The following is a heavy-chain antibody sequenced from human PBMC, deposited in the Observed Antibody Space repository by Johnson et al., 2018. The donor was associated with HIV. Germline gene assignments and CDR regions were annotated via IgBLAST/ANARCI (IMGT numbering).Heavy chain of an antibody. CDR3: ARGRKTVTTVRPSAFDI. V-gene: IGHV3-30*04. J-gene: IGHJ3*02. CDR2: ISYDGSNK. CDR1: GFAFSTYA. D-gene: IGHD4-17*01. Sequence: QVQLVESGGDLVQPGGSIRLSCAASGFAFSTYAMHWVRQAPGKGLEWVAVISYDGSNKYYADSVKGRFTISRDNSKNTLYLQMNSLRAEDTAVYYCARGRKTVTTVRPSAFDIWGQGTMVTVSS.